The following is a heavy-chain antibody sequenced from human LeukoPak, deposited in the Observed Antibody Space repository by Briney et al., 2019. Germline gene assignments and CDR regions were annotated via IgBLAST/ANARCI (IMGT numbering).Heavy chain of an antibody. Sequence: ASVKVSCKASGYTFTGYYLFWVRQAPGQGLEWMGWINPNSGATKYAQKFQGRDTLTRDTSIRTTYMELSSLRSDDTAVYYCARDERYSYGDNHYPDLEFWGQGTPVTVSS. CDR3: ARDERYSYGDNHYPDLEF. D-gene: IGHD4/OR15-4a*01. V-gene: IGHV1-2*02. J-gene: IGHJ4*02. CDR1: GYTFTGYY. CDR2: INPNSGAT.